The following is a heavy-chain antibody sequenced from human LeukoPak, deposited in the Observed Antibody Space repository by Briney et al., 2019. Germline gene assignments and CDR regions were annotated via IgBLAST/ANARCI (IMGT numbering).Heavy chain of an antibody. CDR1: GGSISSYY. Sequence: SETLSLTCTVSGGSISSYYWSWIRQPPGKGLEWIGYIYYSGSTNYNPSLTSRVTLSVDTSSNQFSLKLSSVTAADTAVYYCARAAGGTFDYWGQGTLVTVSS. D-gene: IGHD4-23*01. CDR3: ARAAGGTFDY. J-gene: IGHJ4*02. CDR2: IYYSGST. V-gene: IGHV4-59*01.